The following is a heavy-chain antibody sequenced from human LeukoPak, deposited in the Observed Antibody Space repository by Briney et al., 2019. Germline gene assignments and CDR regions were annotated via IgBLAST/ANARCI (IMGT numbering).Heavy chain of an antibody. D-gene: IGHD6-13*01. V-gene: IGHV4-39*01. CDR3: ARHTEQQLPYFDY. CDR1: GGSISSSCYY. CDR2: IYYSGST. Sequence: PSETVSLTCTVSGGSISSSCYYWGWIRQPPGKGLEWIGSIYYSGSTYYNPSLKSRVTISVDTSKNQFSLKLSSVTAADTAVYYCARHTEQQLPYFDYWGQGTLVTVSS. J-gene: IGHJ4*02.